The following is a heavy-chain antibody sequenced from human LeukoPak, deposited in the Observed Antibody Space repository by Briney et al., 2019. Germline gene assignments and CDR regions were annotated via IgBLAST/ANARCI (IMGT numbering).Heavy chain of an antibody. V-gene: IGHV1-2*02. D-gene: IGHD2-15*01. J-gene: IGHJ4*02. CDR2: INPDSCAT. CDR3: AGEGYCRGGSCVFSDY. Sequence: ASVKVSCKTSAYTFTGYYLPWVRQAPGQGLEWMGGINPDSCATNYAQNFQGRVTMTRDTSITTAYMELSGMTSDDTAVYFCAGEGYCRGGSCVFSDYWGQGTLVTVSS. CDR1: AYTFTGYY.